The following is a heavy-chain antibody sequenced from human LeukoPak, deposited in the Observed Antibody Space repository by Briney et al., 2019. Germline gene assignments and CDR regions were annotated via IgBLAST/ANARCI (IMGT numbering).Heavy chain of an antibody. V-gene: IGHV3-30*02. CDR2: LRYDGSNK. J-gene: IGHJ5*01. D-gene: IGHD4-17*01. CDR1: GFTFSSYG. Sequence: GGSLRLSCAASGFTFSSYGMHWVRQAPGKGLEWVAFLRYDGSNKYYTDSVKGRFTISRDNSKNTLYLQMNSLRGEDTAIYYCARGNYGDYDRNWFDSWGQGTLVTVSS. CDR3: ARGNYGDYDRNWFDS.